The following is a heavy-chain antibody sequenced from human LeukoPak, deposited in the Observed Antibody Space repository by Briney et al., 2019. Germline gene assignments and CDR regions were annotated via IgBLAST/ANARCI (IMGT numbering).Heavy chain of an antibody. V-gene: IGHV3-7*03. CDR2: IKEDGSDK. Sequence: GGSLRLSCTASGFTFNTYWMGWVRQAPGKGLEWVADIKEDGSDKYSVDSVKGRFTISRDNSRNTLYPQINSLRAEDTAVYYCAKVDWRSDCSAGSCPNWGQGTLVTVSS. CDR3: AKVDWRSDCSAGSCPN. D-gene: IGHD2-15*01. J-gene: IGHJ4*02. CDR1: GFTFNTYW.